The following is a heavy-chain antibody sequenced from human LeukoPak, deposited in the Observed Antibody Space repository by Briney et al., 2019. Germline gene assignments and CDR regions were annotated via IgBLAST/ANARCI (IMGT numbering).Heavy chain of an antibody. CDR1: GYSFTSYW. D-gene: IGHD4-17*01. CDR3: ARQGGSDDYGVYWRSWSFDY. V-gene: IGHV5-51*01. Sequence: GESLKISCKGSGYSFTSYWIGWVRQMPGKGLEWMGIIYPGDSDTRYSPSFQGQVTISADKSISTAYLQWSSLKASDTAMYYCARQGGSDDYGVYWRSWSFDYWGQGTLVTVSS. CDR2: IYPGDSDT. J-gene: IGHJ4*02.